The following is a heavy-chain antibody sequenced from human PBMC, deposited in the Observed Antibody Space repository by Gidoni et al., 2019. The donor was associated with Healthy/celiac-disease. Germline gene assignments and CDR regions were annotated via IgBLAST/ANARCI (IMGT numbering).Heavy chain of an antibody. CDR2: TYYRSKCYN. V-gene: IGHV6-1*01. CDR3: ARDLGSGYDSYGMDV. D-gene: IGHD5-12*01. J-gene: IGHJ6*02. CDR1: GDSVSSTRPD. Sequence: QVQLQQSGPGLVKPSQTPSLTCAIPGDSVSSTRPDWNWIRQSPSKGLEWLGRTYYRSKCYNDYAVSVKSRITINPYTSKNQFSLQLNSVTPEDTAVYYCARDLGSGYDSYGMDVWGQGTTVTVSS.